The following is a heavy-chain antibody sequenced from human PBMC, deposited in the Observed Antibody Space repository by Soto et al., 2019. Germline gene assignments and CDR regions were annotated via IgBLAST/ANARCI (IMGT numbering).Heavy chain of an antibody. D-gene: IGHD6-19*01. V-gene: IGHV3-30*03. CDR2: ISYDGSNK. CDR3: ASPSRQWLVPYN. CDR1: GFTFSSYG. J-gene: IGHJ4*02. Sequence: QVQLVESGGGVVQPGRSLRLSCAASGFTFSSYGMHWVRQAPGKGLEWVAVISYDGSNKYYADSVKGRFTISRDNSKNTLYLQMNSLRAEDTAVYYCASPSRQWLVPYNWGQGTLVTVSS.